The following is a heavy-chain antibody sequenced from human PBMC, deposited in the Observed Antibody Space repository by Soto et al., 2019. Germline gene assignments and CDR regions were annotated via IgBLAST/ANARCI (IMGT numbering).Heavy chain of an antibody. J-gene: IGHJ6*02. CDR2: IIPIFGTA. CDR1: GGTFSSYS. Sequence: GVSVKVSSKASGGTFSSYSISWVRQAPGQGLEWMGGIIPIFGTANYAQKFQGRVTITADESTSTAYMELSSLRSEDTAVYYCARGTALRIYYDSSLPTYGMDVWGQGTTVTGSS. CDR3: ARGTALRIYYDSSLPTYGMDV. V-gene: IGHV1-69*13. D-gene: IGHD3-22*01.